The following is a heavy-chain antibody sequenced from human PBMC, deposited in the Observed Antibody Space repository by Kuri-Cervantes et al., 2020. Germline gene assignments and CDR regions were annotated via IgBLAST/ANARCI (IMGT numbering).Heavy chain of an antibody. CDR3: ARVVAALDY. Sequence: SETLSLTCAVDGVSFSNHYWNWVRQPPGKGLEWIGEIVHTGSTNYNPSLKSRVTISVDTSKNQFSLKLSSVTAADTAVYYCARVVAALDYWGQGTLVTVSS. D-gene: IGHD2-15*01. CDR1: GVSFSNHY. CDR2: IVHTGST. J-gene: IGHJ4*02. V-gene: IGHV4-34*12.